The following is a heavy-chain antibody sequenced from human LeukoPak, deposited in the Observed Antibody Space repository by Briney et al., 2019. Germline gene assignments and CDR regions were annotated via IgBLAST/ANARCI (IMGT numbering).Heavy chain of an antibody. J-gene: IGHJ6*02. Sequence: PGGCLTLSRPACRLTLRRYWMKWVRPAPGRGRAWVSRINSDESTTSYADSVKGRYTISRDNAKTTMYLQMNSLRGEDTAVYNCARENLYGMDVWGQGTTVTVSS. CDR2: INSDESTT. V-gene: IGHV3-74*01. CDR3: ARENLYGMDV. CDR1: RLTLRRYW.